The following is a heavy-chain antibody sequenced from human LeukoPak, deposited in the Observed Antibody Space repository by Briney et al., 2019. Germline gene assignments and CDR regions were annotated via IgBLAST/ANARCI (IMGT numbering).Heavy chain of an antibody. CDR2: IYTNGWT. J-gene: IGHJ5*02. V-gene: IGHV4-61*02. Sequence: PSETLSLTCTVSGGSITSDLYYWTWIRQPAGKGLEWIGRIYTNGWTDYNPSLKSRVTISVDTSKNQFSLKVSLVTAADTAFYYCARGSGWNSFDPWGQGTLVTASS. CDR3: ARGSGWNSFDP. D-gene: IGHD6-19*01. CDR1: GGSITSDLYY.